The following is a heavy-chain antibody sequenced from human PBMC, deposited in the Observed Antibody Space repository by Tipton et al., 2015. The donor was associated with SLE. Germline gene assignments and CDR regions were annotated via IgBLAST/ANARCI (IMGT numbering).Heavy chain of an antibody. D-gene: IGHD3-3*01. CDR1: GGPVSSYY. CDR3: ARADYDFWSGSPGAFDI. V-gene: IGHV4-39*07. J-gene: IGHJ3*02. CDR2: IYYSGST. Sequence: TLSLTCTVSGGPVSSYYWGWIRQPPGKGLEWIGSIYYSGSTYYNPSLKSRVTISVDTSKNQFSLKLSSVTAADTAVYYCARADYDFWSGSPGAFDIWGQGTMVTVSS.